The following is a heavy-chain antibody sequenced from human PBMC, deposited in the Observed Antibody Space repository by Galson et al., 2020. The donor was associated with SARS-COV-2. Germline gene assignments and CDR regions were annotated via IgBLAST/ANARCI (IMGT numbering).Heavy chain of an antibody. V-gene: IGHV3-30*18. CDR3: AKDNDVWFGVVQGS. Sequence: GGSLTPSCAASGFTFSSYGMHWVSQAPGKGLEWVAVISSDGTIINYAESVTGRFTLSRDNAKNTLYLRINRLRVEDAAVYYRAKDNDVWFGVVQGSWGQGALVPVSS. CDR2: ISSDGTII. J-gene: IGHJ5*02. CDR1: GFTFSSYG. D-gene: IGHD3-10*01.